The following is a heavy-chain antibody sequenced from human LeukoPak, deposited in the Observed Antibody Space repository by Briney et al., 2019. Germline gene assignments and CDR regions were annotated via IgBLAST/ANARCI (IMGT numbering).Heavy chain of an antibody. CDR1: GGSISSSGYY. Sequence: SETLSLTCTVSGGSISSSGYYWGWIRQLPGEGLEWIGSIYYTGTTHYNPSLKSRVTISVDTAKNQFSLKMRSVTAADTAVYYCVQIEVAGADFDYWGQGTLVTVSS. D-gene: IGHD6-19*01. V-gene: IGHV4-39*01. CDR2: IYYTGTT. CDR3: VQIEVAGADFDY. J-gene: IGHJ4*02.